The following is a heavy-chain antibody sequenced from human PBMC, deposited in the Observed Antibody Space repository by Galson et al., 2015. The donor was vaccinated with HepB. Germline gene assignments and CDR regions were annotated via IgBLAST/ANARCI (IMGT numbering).Heavy chain of an antibody. CDR2: INTNTGNP. CDR1: GYTFTRYA. Sequence: SVKVSCKASGYTFTRYAMNWVRQAPGQGLEWMGWINTNTGNPTYAQGFTGRFVFSLDTSVSTAYLQISSLKAEDTAVYYCAKDAYGSGSLFDYRGQGTLVTVSS. V-gene: IGHV7-4-1*02. J-gene: IGHJ4*02. CDR3: AKDAYGSGSLFDY. D-gene: IGHD3-10*01.